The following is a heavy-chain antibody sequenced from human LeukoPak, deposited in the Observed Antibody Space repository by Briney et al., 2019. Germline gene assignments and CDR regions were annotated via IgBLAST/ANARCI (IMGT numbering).Heavy chain of an antibody. CDR2: ISGSGGST. CDR3: AKDPASGSSGGSRASLNYYYYMDV. V-gene: IGHV3-23*01. J-gene: IGHJ6*03. CDR1: GFTFSSYA. Sequence: GGSLRLSCAASGFTFSSYAMSWVRQAPGKGLEWVSAISGSGGSTYYADSVKGRFTISRDNSKNTLYLQMNSLRAEDTAVYYCAKDPASGSSGGSRASLNYYYYMDVWGKGTTVTVSS. D-gene: IGHD2-15*01.